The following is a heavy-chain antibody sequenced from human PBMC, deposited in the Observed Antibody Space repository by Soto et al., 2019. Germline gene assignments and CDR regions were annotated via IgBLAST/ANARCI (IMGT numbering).Heavy chain of an antibody. J-gene: IGHJ4*02. V-gene: IGHV3-73*01. Sequence: EVQLVESGGGLVQPGGSLKLSCAASGFTFSGFAMHWVRQASGKGLEWVGRIRSKANSYATSYAASVKGRFTISRDDSKNTAYLQMNSLKTEDTAVYYCTSYDYGAYVIDYWGQGTLVTVSS. CDR2: IRSKANSYAT. CDR3: TSYDYGAYVIDY. CDR1: GFTFSGFA. D-gene: IGHD4-17*01.